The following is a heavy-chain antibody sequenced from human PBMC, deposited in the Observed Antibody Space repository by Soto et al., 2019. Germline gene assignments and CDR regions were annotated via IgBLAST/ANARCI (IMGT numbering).Heavy chain of an antibody. CDR3: ARGRGYSGDDHYYYFDMDV. D-gene: IGHD5-12*01. V-gene: IGHV1-69*01. CDR2: SIPIFGTA. Sequence: QVQLVQSGAEVKKPASSVKVSCKASGGTFNNYPITWVRQAPGEGLEWMGGSIPIFGTANYAQNFQGRVTISVEESTRTAYMELSSLRSEDTAVYYCARGRGYSGDDHYYYFDMDVWGQGTTVTVSS. J-gene: IGHJ6*02. CDR1: GGTFNNYP.